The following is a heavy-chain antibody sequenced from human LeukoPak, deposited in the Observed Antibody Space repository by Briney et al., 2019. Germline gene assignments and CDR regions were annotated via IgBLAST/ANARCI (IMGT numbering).Heavy chain of an antibody. D-gene: IGHD3-10*01. CDR2: INPSGGST. CDR3: ARDSGMVRGTVDY. J-gene: IGHJ4*02. CDR1: GYIFTGYY. Sequence: ASVKVSCKASGYIFTGYYMHWVRQAPGQGLEWMGIINPSGGSTSYAQKFQGRVTMTRDTSTSTVYMELSSLRSEDTAVYYCARDSGMVRGTVDYWGQGTLVTVSS. V-gene: IGHV1-46*01.